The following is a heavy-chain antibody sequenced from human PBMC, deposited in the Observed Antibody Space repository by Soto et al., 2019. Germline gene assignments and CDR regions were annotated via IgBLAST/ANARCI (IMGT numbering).Heavy chain of an antibody. D-gene: IGHD2-8*01. CDR3: ARVSRMVDAFDI. J-gene: IGHJ3*02. Sequence: SVKVSCKASGGTFSSYTISWVRQAPGQGLEWMGRIIPILGIANYAQKFQGRVTITADKSTSTAYMELSSLRSEDTAVYYCARVSRMVDAFDIWGQGTMVTVSS. CDR2: IIPILGIA. CDR1: GGTFSSYT. V-gene: IGHV1-69*02.